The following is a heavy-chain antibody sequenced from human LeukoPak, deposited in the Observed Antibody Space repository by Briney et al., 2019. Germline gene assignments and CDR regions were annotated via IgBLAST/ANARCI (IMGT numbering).Heavy chain of an antibody. CDR2: IYHSGST. CDR3: ARGDGNYYDSSGRGFDP. CDR1: AGSFRGYY. J-gene: IGHJ5*02. V-gene: IGHV4-34*01. D-gene: IGHD3-22*01. Sequence: SETLSLTCAVYAGSFRGYYWSWIRQPPGKGLEWIGEIYHSGSTNYNPSLKSRVTISVDKSKNQFSLKLSSVTAADTAVYYCARGDGNYYDSSGRGFDPWGQGTLVTVSS.